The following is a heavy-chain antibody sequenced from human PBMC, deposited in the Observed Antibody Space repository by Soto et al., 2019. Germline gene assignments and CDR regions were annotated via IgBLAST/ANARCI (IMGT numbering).Heavy chain of an antibody. Sequence: GGSLRLSCAASGFTFSSYAMSWVRQAPGKGLEWVSAISGSGGSTYYADSVKGRFTISRDNSKNTLYLQMNSLRAEDTAVYYCAKDPRLYSSRRLAYYFDYWGQGTLVTVSS. CDR3: AKDPRLYSSRRLAYYFDY. V-gene: IGHV3-23*01. D-gene: IGHD6-13*01. J-gene: IGHJ4*02. CDR1: GFTFSSYA. CDR2: ISGSGGST.